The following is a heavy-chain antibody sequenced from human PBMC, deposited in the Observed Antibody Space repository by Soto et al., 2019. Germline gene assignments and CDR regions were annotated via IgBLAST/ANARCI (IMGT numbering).Heavy chain of an antibody. D-gene: IGHD1-1*01. CDR2: SYYSGST. J-gene: IGHJ5*02. CDR1: GGSTTNNY. V-gene: IGHV4-59*08. CDR3: ARRQNWTNLVPT. Sequence: PSETRSQTWTGSGGSTTNNYWIWFRQSPGKGMEWIGCSYYSGSTSYNPSLRSRVTISIDTSKTQFSLRLRSVTAADTAVYYFARRQNWTNLVPTWRQGTPV.